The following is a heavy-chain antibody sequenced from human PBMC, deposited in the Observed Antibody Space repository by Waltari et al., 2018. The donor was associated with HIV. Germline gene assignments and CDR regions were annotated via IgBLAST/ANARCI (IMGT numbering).Heavy chain of an antibody. J-gene: IGHJ4*02. CDR1: GFASVPSA. CDR3: AKAFSDNTAYYYDF. D-gene: IGHD3-22*01. V-gene: IGHV3-23*01. CDR2: ISGSGADS. Sequence: EVQLLESGGGLEQTGGSWIPSCAALGFASVPSAMTWVRQSPGRGLEWVSAISGSGADSFYADSVKGRFSISRDNSKNTVYLQMNNLRAADTAIYYCAKAFSDNTAYYYDFWGRGTRVTVAS.